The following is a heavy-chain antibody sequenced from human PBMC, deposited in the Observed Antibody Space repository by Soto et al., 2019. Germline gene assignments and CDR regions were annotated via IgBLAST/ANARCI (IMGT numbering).Heavy chain of an antibody. J-gene: IGHJ6*02. CDR1: GYTFASYD. CDR2: MNPNSGNT. CDR3: ARGATGQYDFWSGYYPWYYYYGMDV. Sequence: ASVKVSCKASGYTFASYDINWVRQATGQGLEWMGWMNPNSGNTGYAQKFQGRVTMTRNTSISTAYMELNSLRSEDTAVYYCARGATGQYDFWSGYYPWYYYYGMDVWGQGTTVTVSS. D-gene: IGHD3-3*01. V-gene: IGHV1-8*01.